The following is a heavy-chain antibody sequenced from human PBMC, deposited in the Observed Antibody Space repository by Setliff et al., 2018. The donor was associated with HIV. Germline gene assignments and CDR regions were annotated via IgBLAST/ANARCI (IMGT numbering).Heavy chain of an antibody. CDR3: ARVNKGSYDSSGNYAFEN. Sequence: SETLSLTCTVSGGSITSNNYYWGWIRQPPGKGLEWIGSIYYSGSTYYNPSLKSRVTISVDTSKNQFSLKLRSVTAADTAVYYCARVNKGSYDSSGNYAFENWGQGTLVTVSS. CDR2: IYYSGST. D-gene: IGHD3-22*01. CDR1: GGSITSNNYY. J-gene: IGHJ4*02. V-gene: IGHV4-39*07.